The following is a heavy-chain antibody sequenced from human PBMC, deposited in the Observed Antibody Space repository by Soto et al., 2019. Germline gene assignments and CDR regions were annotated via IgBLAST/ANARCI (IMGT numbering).Heavy chain of an antibody. CDR2: IGGRGVST. V-gene: IGHV3-23*01. CDR1: GFTFSSYA. J-gene: IGHJ4*02. D-gene: IGHD3-3*01. Sequence: EVQLLESGGGLVQPGGSLRLSCAASGFTFSSYAVSWVRQAPGKGLEWVSAIGGRGVSTYYADSAKGRFSITRDNSKNTLYLQMHRLRVEDTAVYYCAKRGDDFWCCDYCYFDCWGLGTLVTVSS. CDR3: AKRGDDFWCCDYCYFDC.